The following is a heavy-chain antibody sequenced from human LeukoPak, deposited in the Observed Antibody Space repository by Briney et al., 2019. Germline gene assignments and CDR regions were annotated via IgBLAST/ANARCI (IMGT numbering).Heavy chain of an antibody. V-gene: IGHV3-48*03. D-gene: IGHD2-15*01. CDR3: ARDGGRREDY. Sequence: PGGSLRLSCAASGFTFSSYEMNWVRQAPGKGLEWVSYTSSSGSTIYYADSVKGRFTISKDNAKNSLYLQMNSLRAEDTAVYYCARDGGRREDYWGQGALVTVSS. CDR1: GFTFSSYE. CDR2: TSSSGSTI. J-gene: IGHJ4*02.